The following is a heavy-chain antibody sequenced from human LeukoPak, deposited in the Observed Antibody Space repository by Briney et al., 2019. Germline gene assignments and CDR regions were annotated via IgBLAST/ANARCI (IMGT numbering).Heavy chain of an antibody. Sequence: GGSLRPSCAASGFTFSSYAMHWVRQAPGKGLEWVAVISYDGSNKYYADSVKGRFTISRDNSKNTLYLQMNSLRAEDTAVYYCARDGGYENTYYFDYWGQGTLVTVSS. J-gene: IGHJ4*02. V-gene: IGHV3-30*04. CDR3: ARDGGYENTYYFDY. D-gene: IGHD5-12*01. CDR1: GFTFSSYA. CDR2: ISYDGSNK.